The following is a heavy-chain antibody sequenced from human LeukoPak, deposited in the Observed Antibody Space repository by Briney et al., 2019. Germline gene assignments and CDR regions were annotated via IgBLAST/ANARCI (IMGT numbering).Heavy chain of an antibody. J-gene: IGHJ4*02. CDR2: IQYDGSIE. V-gene: IGHV3-33*01. CDR1: GFIFGSYG. CDR3: ARDSCGSPSCFDY. D-gene: IGHD2-2*01. Sequence: GVSLRLSCTASGFIFGSYGMHWVRQAPGRGLEWVAAIQYDGSIEYYADSVKGRFTISRDQSKNTLFLQVNSLRAEDTAVYYCARDSCGSPSCFDYWGQGTLVTVSS.